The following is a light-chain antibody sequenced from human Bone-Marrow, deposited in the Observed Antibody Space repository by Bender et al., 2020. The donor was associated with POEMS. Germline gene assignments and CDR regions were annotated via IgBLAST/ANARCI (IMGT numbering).Light chain of an antibody. V-gene: IGLV2-23*02. J-gene: IGLJ2*01. Sequence: QSALTQPASVSGSPGQSITISCTGTSSGVGSYNLVSWYQQHPGKAPKLMIYEVSNRPSGVSNRFSGSKSGNTASLTISGLLDEDEADYYCSSFAGRHSVAFGGGTKLTVL. CDR2: EVS. CDR1: SSGVGSYNL. CDR3: SSFAGRHSVA.